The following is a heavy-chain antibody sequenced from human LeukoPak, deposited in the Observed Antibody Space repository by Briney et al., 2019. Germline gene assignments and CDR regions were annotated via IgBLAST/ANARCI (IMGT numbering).Heavy chain of an antibody. CDR3: ARSRSLWFGDLEY. D-gene: IGHD3-10*01. Sequence: ASVKVSCKASGYIFTNFGISWVRQARGQGLEWMGWISGYNGNTNYAQKLQGRVTMTTDTSTSTAYMELRSLRSDDTAVYYCARSRSLWFGDLEYWGQGTLVTVSS. CDR1: GYIFTNFG. CDR2: ISGYNGNT. J-gene: IGHJ4*02. V-gene: IGHV1-18*01.